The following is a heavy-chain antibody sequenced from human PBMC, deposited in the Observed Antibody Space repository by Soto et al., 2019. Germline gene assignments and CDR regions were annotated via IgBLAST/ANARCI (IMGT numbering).Heavy chain of an antibody. J-gene: IGHJ3*02. CDR2: INPNSGGT. D-gene: IGHD3-9*01. V-gene: IGHV1-2*04. CDR1: GYTFTGYY. Sequence: GASMKVSCKASGYTFTGYYMHWVRQAPGQGLEWMGWINPNSGGTNYAQRFQGWVTMTRDTSISTAYMELSRLRSDDTAVYYCAREKRNVLRYLDWPVGAFDIWGQGTMVTVSS. CDR3: AREKRNVLRYLDWPVGAFDI.